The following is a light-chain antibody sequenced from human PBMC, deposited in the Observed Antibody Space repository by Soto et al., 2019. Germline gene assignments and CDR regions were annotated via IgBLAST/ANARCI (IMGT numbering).Light chain of an antibody. CDR3: TSYGGSNNVL. Sequence: SALTQPPSASGSPGQSVTISCTGTSGDVGYYNYVSWYQQHPGKAPKLIISEVSKRPSGVPDRFSGSKSGNTASLTVSGLQAEDEADYYCTSYGGSNNVLFGGGTKLTVL. J-gene: IGLJ3*02. CDR2: EVS. V-gene: IGLV2-8*01. CDR1: SGDVGYYNY.